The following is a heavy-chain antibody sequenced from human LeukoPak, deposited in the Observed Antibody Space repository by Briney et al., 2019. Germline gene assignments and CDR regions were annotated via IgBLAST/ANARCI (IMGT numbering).Heavy chain of an antibody. D-gene: IGHD3-10*01. Sequence: PSQTLSLTCAVYGGSFSGYYWSWIRQPPGKGLEWIGEINHSGSTNYNPSLKSRVTISVDTSKNQFSLKLSSVTAADTAVYYCARLHHYYGSGSYYKSVFHYYYYMDVWGKGTTVTISS. CDR1: GGSFSGYY. CDR2: INHSGST. V-gene: IGHV4-34*01. J-gene: IGHJ6*03. CDR3: ARLHHYYGSGSYYKSVFHYYYYMDV.